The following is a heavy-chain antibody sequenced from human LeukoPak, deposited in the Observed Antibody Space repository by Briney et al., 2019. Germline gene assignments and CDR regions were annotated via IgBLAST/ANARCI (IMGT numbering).Heavy chain of an antibody. CDR3: ARSATVTTGYFDY. Sequence: PSETLSLTCSVSGDSISSTGHYWGWIRQSPEKGLDWIGSIYSNGNTYYNPSVKSRVTMSVDTSKNQFSLKLTSMTAAETAVYYCARSATVTTGYFDYWGQGALVTVSS. D-gene: IGHD4-17*01. CDR1: GDSISSTGHY. CDR2: IYSNGNT. J-gene: IGHJ4*02. V-gene: IGHV4-39*07.